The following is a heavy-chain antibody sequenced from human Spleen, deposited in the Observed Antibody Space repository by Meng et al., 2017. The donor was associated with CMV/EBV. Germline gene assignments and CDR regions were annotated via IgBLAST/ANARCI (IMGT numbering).Heavy chain of an antibody. CDR1: GGSFSGYY. V-gene: IGHV4-34*01. J-gene: IGHJ4*02. Sequence: QVPLQQWGAGLLKPSETLSPTCAVYGGSFSGYYWSWIRQPPGKGLEWIGEINHSGSTNYNPSLKSRVTISVDTSKNQFSLKLSSVTAADTAVYYCARGRSGSYLDYWGQGTLVTVSS. CDR2: INHSGST. D-gene: IGHD3-10*01. CDR3: ARGRSGSYLDY.